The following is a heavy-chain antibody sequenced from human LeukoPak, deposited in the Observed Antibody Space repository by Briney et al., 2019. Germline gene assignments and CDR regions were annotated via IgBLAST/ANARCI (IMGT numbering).Heavy chain of an antibody. CDR1: GGTFSSYA. V-gene: IGHV1-69*04. J-gene: IGHJ6*02. CDR2: IIPILGIA. Sequence: SVKVSCKASGGTFSSYAISWVRQAPGQGLEWMGRIIPILGIANYAQKFQGRVTITADKPTSTAYMELSSLRSEDTAVYYCARDGRCSSTSCYTGYYYYGMDVWGQGTTVTVSS. D-gene: IGHD2-2*02. CDR3: ARDGRCSSTSCYTGYYYYGMDV.